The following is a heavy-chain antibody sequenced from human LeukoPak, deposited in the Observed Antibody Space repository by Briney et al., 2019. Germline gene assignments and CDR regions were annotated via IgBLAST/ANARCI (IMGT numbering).Heavy chain of an antibody. CDR2: IIPIFGTA. V-gene: IGHV1-69*13. J-gene: IGHJ4*02. D-gene: IGHD6-13*01. Sequence: SVKVSCKASGGTFSSYAISWVRQAPGQGLEWMGGIIPIFGTANYAQKFQGRVTITADESTSTAYMELSSLRSEDTAVYYCERDSGIAAAGYYDYWGQGTLVTVSS. CDR3: ERDSGIAAAGYYDY. CDR1: GGTFSSYA.